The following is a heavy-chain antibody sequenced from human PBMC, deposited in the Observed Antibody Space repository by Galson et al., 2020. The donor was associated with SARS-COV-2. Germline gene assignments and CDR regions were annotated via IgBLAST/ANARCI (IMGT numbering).Heavy chain of an antibody. CDR1: VGSFSGYQ. Sequence: SETLSLTCAVSVGSFSGYQWSWIRQPPGKGLEWIGEINDSGSTNYNPSLKRRVTISVDTSKNQFSLKLTSVTAADTAVYYCARDRRVSSGWPHDAFDIGGQGTMVTVSS. V-gene: IGHV4-34*01. CDR2: INDSGST. D-gene: IGHD6-19*01. J-gene: IGHJ3*02. CDR3: ARDRRVSSGWPHDAFDI.